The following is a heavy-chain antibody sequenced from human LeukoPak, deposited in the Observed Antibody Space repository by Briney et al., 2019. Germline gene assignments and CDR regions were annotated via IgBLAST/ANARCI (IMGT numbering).Heavy chain of an antibody. CDR1: GFTFSSYG. Sequence: GRSLRLSCAASGFTFSSYGMHWVRQAPGKGLEWVAVISYDGSNKYYADSVKGRFTISRDNSKNTLYLHMNSLRSEDRAVYYCAKALLRHDAFDIWGQGTMVTVSS. CDR3: AKALLRHDAFDI. V-gene: IGHV3-30*18. J-gene: IGHJ3*02. CDR2: ISYDGSNK. D-gene: IGHD3-22*01.